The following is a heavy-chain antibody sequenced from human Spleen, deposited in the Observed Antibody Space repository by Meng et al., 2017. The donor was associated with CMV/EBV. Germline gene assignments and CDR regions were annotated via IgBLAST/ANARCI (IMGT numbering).Heavy chain of an antibody. Sequence: TVSGGSMGRASSYWGWIRRPPGKGLEWIGNIYYSGSINYNPSLRSRVIISVDTSKNQFSLQLSSVTAADTALYYCARAEVAASPEFDYWGQGTLVTVSS. J-gene: IGHJ4*02. CDR2: IYYSGSI. CDR3: ARAEVAASPEFDY. D-gene: IGHD1-14*01. V-gene: IGHV4-39*01. CDR1: GGSMGRASSY.